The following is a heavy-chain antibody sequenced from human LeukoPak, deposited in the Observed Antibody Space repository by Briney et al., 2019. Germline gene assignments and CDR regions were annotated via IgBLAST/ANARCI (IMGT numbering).Heavy chain of an antibody. CDR2: ISGFGIYK. Sequence: GGSLRLSCATSGFTFSSYAIHWVRQAPGKGLEWVAVISGFGIYKYYADSAKGRFTISRDNSKGTAFLDINNLRPEDTAVYHCAMWDSGAPIIVALLDYWGQGTLVTVSS. CDR3: AMWDSGAPIIVALLDY. J-gene: IGHJ4*02. V-gene: IGHV3-30-3*01. CDR1: GFTFSSYA. D-gene: IGHD1-26*01.